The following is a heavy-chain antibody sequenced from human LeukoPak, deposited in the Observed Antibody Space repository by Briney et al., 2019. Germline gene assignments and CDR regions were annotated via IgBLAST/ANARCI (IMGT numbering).Heavy chain of an antibody. CDR3: ARGMSATSGYLELEY. CDR1: GFTVSSNY. V-gene: IGHV3-53*01. D-gene: IGHD3-22*01. J-gene: IGHJ4*02. Sequence: GGSLRLSCAASGFTVSSNYMSWVRQAPGKGLEWVSGIYSGGKTYYADSVKGRFTISRDNSKNILYLQMNSLRADDTAVYYCARGMSATSGYLELEYWGQGALVTVST. CDR2: IYSGGKT.